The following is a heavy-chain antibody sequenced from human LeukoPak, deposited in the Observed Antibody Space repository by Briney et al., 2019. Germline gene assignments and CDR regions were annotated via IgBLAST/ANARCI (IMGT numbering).Heavy chain of an antibody. CDR3: TTGGDVIVTGTRAFDI. V-gene: IGHV3-23*01. D-gene: IGHD1-7*01. CDR1: GFTFSSYA. Sequence: GGSLRLSCAASGFTFSSYAMSWVRQAPGKGLEWVSGINGRGDSTVYADSVKGRFTISRDNSKNTLYLQMNSLRAEDTAVYYCTTGGDVIVTGTRAFDIWGQGTMVTVSS. J-gene: IGHJ3*02. CDR2: INGRGDST.